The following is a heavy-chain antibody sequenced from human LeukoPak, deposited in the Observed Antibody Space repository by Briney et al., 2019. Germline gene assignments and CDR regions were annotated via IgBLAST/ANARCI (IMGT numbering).Heavy chain of an antibody. J-gene: IGHJ4*02. CDR3: ARQREWDSSSWLDY. D-gene: IGHD6-13*01. Sequence: GGSLRLSCAASGFTFSSYSMNWVRQAPGKGLEWVSSISSSSSYIYYADSVKGRFTISRDNAKNSLYLQMNSLRAEDTAVYYCARQREWDSSSWLDYWGQGTLVTVSS. V-gene: IGHV3-21*01. CDR1: GFTFSSYS. CDR2: ISSSSSYI.